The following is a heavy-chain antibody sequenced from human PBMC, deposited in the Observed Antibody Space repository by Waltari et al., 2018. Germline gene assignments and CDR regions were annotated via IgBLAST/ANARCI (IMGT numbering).Heavy chain of an antibody. D-gene: IGHD3-3*01. CDR3: ARERHRLMEEGYLMALDP. CDR1: GYTLIDYG. V-gene: IGHV1-18*01. CDR2: ISGNNGHT. J-gene: IGHJ5*02. Sequence: QVQLVQSGAEVKKPGASVKVSCKASGYTLIDYGHSWVRQAPGQGLEWMGWISGNNGHTNHAQKFQGRLIMTEDTSATTVYMELTYLTSDDTAVYYCARERHRLMEEGYLMALDPWGQGTLVTVSS.